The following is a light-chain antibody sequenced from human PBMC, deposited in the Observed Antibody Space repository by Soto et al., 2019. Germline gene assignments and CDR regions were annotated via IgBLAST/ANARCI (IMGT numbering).Light chain of an antibody. V-gene: IGKV3-15*01. J-gene: IGKJ5*01. CDR3: QQYNDASPIT. CDR2: AAS. CDR1: QSVGTK. Sequence: VLTQSPATLSVSPGEGATLTCRASQSVGTKLAWYQQKPGQSPRILIYAASTRATGVPARFGGSGSETEFTLTINSLQSEDFALYYCQQYNDASPITFGQGTRLEIK.